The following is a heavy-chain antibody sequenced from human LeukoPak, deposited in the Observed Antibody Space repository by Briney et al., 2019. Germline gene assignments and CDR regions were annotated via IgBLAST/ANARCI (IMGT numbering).Heavy chain of an antibody. J-gene: IGHJ5*02. CDR1: GYTFTNYG. CDR2: ISAYNGNT. V-gene: IGHV1-18*01. D-gene: IGHD6-6*01. CDR3: ARKLSSSSRYNWFDP. Sequence: ASVKVSCKASGYTFTNYGISWVRQAPGQGLEWMGWISAYNGNTNYAQKLQGRVTMTTDTSTSTAYMELRSLRSDDTAVYYCARKLSSSSRYNWFDPWGQGTLVTVSS.